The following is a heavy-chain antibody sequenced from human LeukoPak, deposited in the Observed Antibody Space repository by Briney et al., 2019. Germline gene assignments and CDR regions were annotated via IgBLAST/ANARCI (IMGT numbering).Heavy chain of an antibody. Sequence: SVKVSCKASGGTFSSYAISWVRQAPGQGLEWMGGIIPIFGTANYAQKFQGRVTITADESTSTAYMELSSLRSEDTAVYYCATTHQLPHYFDYWGQGTLVTVSS. J-gene: IGHJ4*02. CDR1: GGTFSSYA. V-gene: IGHV1-69*13. D-gene: IGHD2-2*01. CDR3: ATTHQLPHYFDY. CDR2: IIPIFGTA.